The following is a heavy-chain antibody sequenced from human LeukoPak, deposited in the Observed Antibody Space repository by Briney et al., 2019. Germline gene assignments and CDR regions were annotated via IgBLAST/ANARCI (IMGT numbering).Heavy chain of an antibody. CDR2: IYVGGSDT. CDR3: ATKGERRPFDS. Sequence: GEPLKISCRGDKDIFFNIWIAWVRRMPAQGLEWMGIIYVGGSDTRYSPSFQGQVTISVDKSIRTAFLQWSSLRTSDTAMYYCATKGERRPFDSWGQATLVTVCS. J-gene: IGHJ4*02. V-gene: IGHV5-51*01. CDR1: KDIFFNIW. D-gene: IGHD1-1*01.